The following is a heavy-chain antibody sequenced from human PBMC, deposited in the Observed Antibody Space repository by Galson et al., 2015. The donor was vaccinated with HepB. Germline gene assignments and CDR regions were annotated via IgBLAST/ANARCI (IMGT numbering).Heavy chain of an antibody. J-gene: IGHJ4*02. V-gene: IGHV1-3*01. Sequence: SVKVSCKASGYTFTSYAMHWVRQAPGQRLEWMGWINAGNGNTKYSQKFQGRVTITRDTSASTAYMELSSLRSEDTAVYYCARGGDWVDTAMVLSYWGQGTLVTVSS. CDR3: ARGGDWVDTAMVLSY. CDR2: INAGNGNT. CDR1: GYTFTSYA. D-gene: IGHD5-18*01.